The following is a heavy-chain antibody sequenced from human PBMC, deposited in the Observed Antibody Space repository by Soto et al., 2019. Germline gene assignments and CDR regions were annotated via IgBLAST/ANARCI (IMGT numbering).Heavy chain of an antibody. D-gene: IGHD3-3*01. CDR3: AKGGEIRFLEWLLAWDYYYGMDV. CDR2: ISGSGGST. V-gene: IGHV3-23*01. CDR1: GFTFSSYA. J-gene: IGHJ6*02. Sequence: PGGSLRLSCAASGFTFSSYAMSWVRQAPGKGLEWVSAISGSGGSTYYADSVKGRFTISRDNSKNTLYLQMNSLRAEDTAVYYCAKGGEIRFLEWLLAWDYYYGMDVWGQGTTVTVS.